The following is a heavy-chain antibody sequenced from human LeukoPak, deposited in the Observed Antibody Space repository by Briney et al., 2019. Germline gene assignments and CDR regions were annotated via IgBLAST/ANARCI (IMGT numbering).Heavy chain of an antibody. CDR1: GFTFSSYG. Sequence: PGGSLRLSCAASGFTFSSYGMPWVRQAPGKGLEWVAVIWYDGSNKYYADSVKGRFTISRDNAKNTLYLQMNSLRAEDTAVYYCARENGYNYDYNAFDIWGQGTMVTVSS. J-gene: IGHJ3*02. CDR3: ARENGYNYDYNAFDI. V-gene: IGHV3-33*01. CDR2: IWYDGSNK. D-gene: IGHD5-12*01.